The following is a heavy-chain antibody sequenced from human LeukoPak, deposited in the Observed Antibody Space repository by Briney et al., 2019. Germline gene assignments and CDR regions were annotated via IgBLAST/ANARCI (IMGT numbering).Heavy chain of an antibody. J-gene: IGHJ6*02. Sequence: GGSLRLSCAASGFTFSSYAMHWVRQAPGKGLEWVAVISYDGSNKYYADSVKGRFTISRDNSKNTLYLQMNSLRAEDTAVYYRARDGRWIGDSYGRNAMYYGMDVWGQGTTVTVSS. D-gene: IGHD5-18*01. V-gene: IGHV3-30-3*01. CDR2: ISYDGSNK. CDR3: ARDGRWIGDSYGRNAMYYGMDV. CDR1: GFTFSSYA.